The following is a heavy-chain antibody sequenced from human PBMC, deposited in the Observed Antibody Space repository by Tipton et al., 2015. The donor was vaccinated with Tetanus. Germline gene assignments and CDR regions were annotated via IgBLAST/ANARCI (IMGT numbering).Heavy chain of an antibody. J-gene: IGHJ4*02. CDR3: ARTAGGTREYYGIKY. Sequence: QLVQSGAEVKKPGSSVKLSCKGSGNSFNNFPISWVRQAPGQGLEWMGGIIPTFDTRTYAHKFQGRLSITADRSTRTAYMELSSLRSEDTAIYFCARTAGGTREYYGIKYWGQGTLVTVS. CDR1: GNSFNNFP. D-gene: IGHD2/OR15-2a*01. CDR2: IIPTFDTR. V-gene: IGHV1-69*06.